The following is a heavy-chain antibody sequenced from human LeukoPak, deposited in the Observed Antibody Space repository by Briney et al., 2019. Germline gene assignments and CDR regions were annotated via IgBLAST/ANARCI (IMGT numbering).Heavy chain of an antibody. Sequence: ASVKVSCKVSGYTLTELSMHWVRQAPGKGLEWMGGFDPEDGETIYAQKFQGRVTMTEDTSTDTAYMELSSLRSEDTAVYYCASTNMDTAMGLFDYWGQGTLVTVSS. CDR2: FDPEDGET. CDR1: GYTLTELS. CDR3: ASTNMDTAMGLFDY. J-gene: IGHJ4*02. V-gene: IGHV1-24*01. D-gene: IGHD5-18*01.